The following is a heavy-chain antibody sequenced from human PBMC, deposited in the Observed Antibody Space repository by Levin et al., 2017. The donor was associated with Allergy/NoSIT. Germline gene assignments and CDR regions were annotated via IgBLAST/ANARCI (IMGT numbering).Heavy chain of an antibody. CDR2: IANGGGST. V-gene: IGHV3-23*01. D-gene: IGHD4-17*01. CDR3: ANWLNSVTDY. Sequence: PGGSLRLSCAASGFTFSTSAMSWVRQAPGKGLEWVSSIANGGGSTFYADSVEGRFTISRDNSKNTLYLQMNSLTPDDTAVYYCANWLNSVTDYWGQGTLVTVSS. J-gene: IGHJ4*02. CDR1: GFTFSTSA.